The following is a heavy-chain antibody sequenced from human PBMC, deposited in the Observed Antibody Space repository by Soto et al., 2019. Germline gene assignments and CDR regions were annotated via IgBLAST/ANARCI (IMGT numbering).Heavy chain of an antibody. V-gene: IGHV3-13*01. CDR3: VRDPAGHGMDV. CDR2: IGKGGDT. D-gene: IGHD3-10*01. J-gene: IGHJ6*02. CDR1: GFTFSSYD. Sequence: EVPLVESGGDLVQPGGSLRLSCVASGFTFSSYDMQWVRQVTGKGLEWVSRIGKGGDTYYADSVKGRFTISRENAKNSLYLQMSSLRAGDTAVYYCVRDPAGHGMDVWGQGTTVTVSS.